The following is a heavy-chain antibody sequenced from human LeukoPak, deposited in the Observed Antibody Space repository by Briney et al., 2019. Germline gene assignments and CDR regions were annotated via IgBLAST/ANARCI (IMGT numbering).Heavy chain of an antibody. CDR3: AKGGDSSSWLFDF. V-gene: IGHV3-23*01. D-gene: IGHD6-13*01. CDR2: LSGTGRST. CDR1: GFSFSSYA. Sequence: QSGGSLRLSCAASGFSFSSYAMSWVRQAPGKGPEWVSALSGTGRSTYYADSVRGRFTISRDNSKNTLFLQVNSLRAEDTAVYYCAKGGDSSSWLFDFWGQGTLVTVSS. J-gene: IGHJ4*02.